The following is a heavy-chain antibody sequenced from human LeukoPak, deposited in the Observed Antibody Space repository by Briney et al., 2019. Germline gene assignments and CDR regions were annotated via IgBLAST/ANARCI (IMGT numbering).Heavy chain of an antibody. CDR3: ARDVQGIVVVPAAFDY. CDR1: GYTLTELS. Sequence: GASVKVSCKVSGYTLTELSMHWVRQAPGKGLEWMGGFDPEDGETIYAQKFQGRVTMTEDTSTDTAYMELSSLRSDDTAVYYCARDVQGIVVVPAAFDYWGQGTLVTVSS. J-gene: IGHJ4*02. D-gene: IGHD2-2*01. CDR2: FDPEDGET. V-gene: IGHV1-24*01.